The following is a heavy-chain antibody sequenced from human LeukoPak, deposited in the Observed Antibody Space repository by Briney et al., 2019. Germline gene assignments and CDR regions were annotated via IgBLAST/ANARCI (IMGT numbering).Heavy chain of an antibody. CDR1: GFTFSSYS. J-gene: IGHJ6*04. Sequence: GGALRLSCAASGFTFSSYSMNWVREAPGKGLEGGSSISSSSSYIYYADSVKGRFTISRDNAKNSLYLKMNSLRAEDTAVYYCARDRNVDIVATGYYYGMDVWGKGTTVTVSS. V-gene: IGHV3-21*01. CDR2: ISSSSSYI. D-gene: IGHD5-12*01. CDR3: ARDRNVDIVATGYYYGMDV.